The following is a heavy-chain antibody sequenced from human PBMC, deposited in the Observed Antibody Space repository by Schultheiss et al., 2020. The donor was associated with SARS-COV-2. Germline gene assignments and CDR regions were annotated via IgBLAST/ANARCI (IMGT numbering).Heavy chain of an antibody. D-gene: IGHD6-6*01. Sequence: GGSLRLSCAASGFTFSSYGMHWVRQAPGKGLEWVSVIYSGGSTYYADSVKGRFTISRDNSKNTLYLQMNSLRAEDTAVYYCADSSFDYWGQGTLVTVSS. V-gene: IGHV3-23*03. J-gene: IGHJ4*02. CDR3: ADSSFDY. CDR1: GFTFSSYG. CDR2: IYSGGST.